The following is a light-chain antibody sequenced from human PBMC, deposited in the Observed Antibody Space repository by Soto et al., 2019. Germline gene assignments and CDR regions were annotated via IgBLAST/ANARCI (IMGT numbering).Light chain of an antibody. J-gene: IGKJ1*01. V-gene: IGKV3-11*01. CDR2: DAS. CDR1: QSVKTY. CDR3: QHRYNWPRT. Sequence: EIVLTQSPATLSLSPGERATLSCRASQSVKTYLAWYQHKPGQAPRLLIYDASNRAPGIPARFSGSGSGTDFTLTISSLEPDDFAVYYCQHRYNWPRTFGQGTKVDIK.